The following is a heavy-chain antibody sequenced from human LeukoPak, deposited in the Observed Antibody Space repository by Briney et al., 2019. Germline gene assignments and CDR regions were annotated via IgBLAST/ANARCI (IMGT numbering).Heavy chain of an antibody. D-gene: IGHD3-22*01. Sequence: SGPTLLKPTPTLTLTCTFSGFSLRTPGVGVGWIRQPPGKALKWLSLIYWSDDKRYSPSLESRLTITKDTSKNQVVLTMTNMDPVDTATYYCAHIPSSGPVDYWGQGILVTVS. V-gene: IGHV2-5*01. CDR3: AHIPSSGPVDY. CDR2: IYWSDDK. CDR1: GFSLRTPGVG. J-gene: IGHJ4*02.